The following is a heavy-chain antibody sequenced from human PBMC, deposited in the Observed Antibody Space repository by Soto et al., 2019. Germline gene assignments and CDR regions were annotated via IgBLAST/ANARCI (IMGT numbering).Heavy chain of an antibody. D-gene: IGHD3-10*01. Sequence: PSETLSLTCTVSGGSISGSSYYWGWIRQPPGKGLEWIGSIYYSGSTYYNPSLKSRVTISVDTSKNQFSLKLSSVTAADTAVYYCARQARPITMVRVTGWFDPWGQGTLVTVSS. CDR2: IYYSGST. J-gene: IGHJ5*02. CDR1: GGSISGSSYY. V-gene: IGHV4-39*01. CDR3: ARQARPITMVRVTGWFDP.